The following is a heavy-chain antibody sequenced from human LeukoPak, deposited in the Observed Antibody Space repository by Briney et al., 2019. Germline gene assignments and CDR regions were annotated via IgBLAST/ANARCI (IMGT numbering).Heavy chain of an antibody. CDR3: AKDRTLGGYSGYDPHYFDY. D-gene: IGHD5-12*01. J-gene: IGHJ4*02. Sequence: GGSLRLSCAASGFTFDAYAMHWVRQAPGKGLEWVSGISWNSGSIGYADSVKGRFTISRDNAKHSLYLQMNSLRAEDTALYYCAKDRTLGGYSGYDPHYFDYWGQGTLITVSS. V-gene: IGHV3-9*01. CDR1: GFTFDAYA. CDR2: ISWNSGSI.